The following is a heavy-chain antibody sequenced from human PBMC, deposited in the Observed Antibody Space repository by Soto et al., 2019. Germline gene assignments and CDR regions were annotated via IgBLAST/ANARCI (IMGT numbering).Heavy chain of an antibody. CDR2: ISSSSSTI. Sequence: VGSLRLSCAASGFTFSSYSMNWVRQAPGKGLEWVSYISSSSSTIYYADSVKGRFTISRDNAKNSLYLQMNSLRDEDTAVYYCARGLTMIVVVPGAFDIWGQGTMVTVSS. V-gene: IGHV3-48*02. CDR1: GFTFSSYS. D-gene: IGHD3-22*01. J-gene: IGHJ3*02. CDR3: ARGLTMIVVVPGAFDI.